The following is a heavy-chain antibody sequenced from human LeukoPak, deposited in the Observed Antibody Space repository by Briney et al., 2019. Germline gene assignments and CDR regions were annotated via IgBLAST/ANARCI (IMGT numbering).Heavy chain of an antibody. D-gene: IGHD2-15*01. CDR2: IHYTESA. CDR3: ARDPVVVAATFDY. V-gene: IGHV4-59*12. J-gene: IGHJ4*02. CDR1: GDSISNLY. Sequence: SETLSLTCTVSGDSISNLYWSWIRQPPGKGLEFIGYIHYTESAYYSPSLKSRVTISVDTSKNQFSLKLSSVTAADTAVYYCARDPVVVAATFDYWGQGTLVTVSS.